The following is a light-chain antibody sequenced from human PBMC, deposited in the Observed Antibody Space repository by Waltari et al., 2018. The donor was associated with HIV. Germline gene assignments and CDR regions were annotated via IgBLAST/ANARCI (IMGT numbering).Light chain of an antibody. CDR3: SSYTGTSTHVV. CDR1: SSDVGGYNY. Sequence: SSDVGGYNYVSWYQQHSGKAPKLMIYEVSNRPSGVSNRFSGSKSGNTASLTISGLQAEDEAYYYCSSYTGTSTHVVFGGGTKLTVL. J-gene: IGLJ2*01. V-gene: IGLV2-14*01. CDR2: EVS.